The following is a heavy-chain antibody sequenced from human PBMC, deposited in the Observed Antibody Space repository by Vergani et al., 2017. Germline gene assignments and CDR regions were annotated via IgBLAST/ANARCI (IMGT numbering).Heavy chain of an antibody. CDR2: TRNKANSYTT. D-gene: IGHD2-2*01. J-gene: IGHJ3*02. V-gene: IGHV3-72*01. CDR3: ARLXYCSSTTCRKAFDI. CDR1: GFTFSDHY. Sequence: EVQLVESGGGLVQPGGSLRLSCAASGFTFSDHYMDWVRQAPGKGLEWVGRTRNKANSYTTEYAASVKGRFTISRDDSKNSLYLQMNSLKIEDTAVYYGARLXYCSSTTCRKAFDICGQGTMVTVS.